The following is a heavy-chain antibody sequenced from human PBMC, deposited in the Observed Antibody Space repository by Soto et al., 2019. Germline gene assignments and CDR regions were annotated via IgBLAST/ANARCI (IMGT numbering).Heavy chain of an antibody. CDR2: IYYSGRP. CDR1: GGSISSGGYY. J-gene: IGHJ4*02. CDR3: ARGRIAAAGTVDY. D-gene: IGHD6-13*01. Sequence: QVQLQESGPGLVKPSQTLSLTCTVSGGSISSGGYYWSWIRQHPGKGPEWIGYIYYSGRPSYNPSLKSRVTISVDTSKNQFSLKLSSVTAADTAVYYCARGRIAAAGTVDYWGQGTLVTVSS. V-gene: IGHV4-31*03.